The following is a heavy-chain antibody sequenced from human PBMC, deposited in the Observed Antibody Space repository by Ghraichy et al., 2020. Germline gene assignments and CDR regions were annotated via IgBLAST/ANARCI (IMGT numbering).Heavy chain of an antibody. CDR3: ASQPLGFGTYWFES. Sequence: GSLRLSCAVSGGSISSSNWWSWVRQSPGKGLEWIGEIYHTGSTKYNPSLKSRVTISLDKSKNQFSLKLTSVTAAATAMYYCASQPLGFGTYWFESWGQGTLVSVSS. CDR1: GGSISSSNW. V-gene: IGHV4-4*02. CDR2: IYHTGST. D-gene: IGHD3-10*01. J-gene: IGHJ5*01.